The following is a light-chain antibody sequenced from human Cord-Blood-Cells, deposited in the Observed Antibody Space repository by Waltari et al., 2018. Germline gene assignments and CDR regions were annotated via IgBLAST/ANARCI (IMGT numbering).Light chain of an antibody. J-gene: IGKJ2*01. CDR3: QQYDNLPYT. V-gene: IGKV1-33*01. CDR2: YAS. CDR1: QDISND. Sequence: DIQLTQSPSSLSASVGDRVTITCQASQDISNDVNWYQQKPGKAPKLLIYYASNLETGVPSRLSESGSGTDFTFTISSLQPEDMATYYCQQYDNLPYTLGQGTKLEIK.